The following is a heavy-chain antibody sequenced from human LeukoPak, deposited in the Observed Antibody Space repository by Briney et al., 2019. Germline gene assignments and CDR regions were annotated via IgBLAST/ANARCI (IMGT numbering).Heavy chain of an antibody. Sequence: GGSLRLSCAASGFTFSSYAMHWVRQAPGKGLEWVAVISYDGSNKYYADSVKGRFTISRDNSKNTLYLQMNSLRAEDTAVYYCAKTLWSYNWNDQPFDYWGQGTLVTVSS. V-gene: IGHV3-30*04. CDR2: ISYDGSNK. CDR1: GFTFSSYA. CDR3: AKTLWSYNWNDQPFDY. J-gene: IGHJ4*02. D-gene: IGHD1-1*01.